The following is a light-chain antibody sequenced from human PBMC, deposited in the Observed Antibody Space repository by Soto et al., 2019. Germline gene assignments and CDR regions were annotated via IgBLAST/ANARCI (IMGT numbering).Light chain of an antibody. CDR1: SSDVGGYNY. J-gene: IGLJ2*01. Sequence: QSVLTQPPSASGSPGQSVTISCTRTSSDVGGYNYVSWYQPHPDKAPKLMIYEVSKRPSGVPDRFSGSKSGNKASLTVSGLQAAGEADYYCSSYAGSNNFVVFGGGTKLTVL. CDR2: EVS. CDR3: SSYAGSNNFVV. V-gene: IGLV2-8*01.